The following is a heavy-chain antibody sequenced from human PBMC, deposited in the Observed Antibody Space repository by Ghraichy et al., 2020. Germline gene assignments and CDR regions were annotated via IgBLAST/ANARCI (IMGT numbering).Heavy chain of an antibody. J-gene: IGHJ5*02. Sequence: SETLSLTCTVSGGSISSYYWSWIRQPPGKGLEWIGYIYYSGSTNYNPSLKSRVTISVDTSKNQFSLKLSSVTAADTAVYYCARQARYYGSGSYLNWFDPWGQGTLVTVSS. V-gene: IGHV4-59*01. CDR1: GGSISSYY. CDR3: ARQARYYGSGSYLNWFDP. D-gene: IGHD3-10*01. CDR2: IYYSGST.